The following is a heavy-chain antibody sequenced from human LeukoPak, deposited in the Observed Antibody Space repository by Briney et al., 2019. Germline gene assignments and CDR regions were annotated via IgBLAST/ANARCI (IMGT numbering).Heavy chain of an antibody. CDR1: GGFISSYY. CDR3: ARDGVLGGLFVWDY. V-gene: IGHV4-4*07. D-gene: IGHD3-16*01. J-gene: IGHJ4*02. Sequence: PSETLSLTCTASGGFISSYYWSWIRQPAGKGLEWIGRIYSSGSTNYNPSLQSRVTMSVDMSKNQISLKLSSVTAADTAVYYCARDGVLGGLFVWDYWGQGTLVTVSS. CDR2: IYSSGST.